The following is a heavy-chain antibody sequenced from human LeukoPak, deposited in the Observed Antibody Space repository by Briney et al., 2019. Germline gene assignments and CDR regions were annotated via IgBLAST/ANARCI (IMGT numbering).Heavy chain of an antibody. CDR1: GGSISSYY. V-gene: IGHV4-4*07. J-gene: IGHJ3*02. Sequence: NPSETLSLTCTVSGGSISSYYWSWIRQPAGKGLEWIGRIYTSGSTNYNPSLKSRVTMSVDTSKNQFSLKLSSVTAADTAVYYCARAFRSKGANAFDIWGQGTMVTVSS. CDR2: IYTSGST. D-gene: IGHD1-26*01. CDR3: ARAFRSKGANAFDI.